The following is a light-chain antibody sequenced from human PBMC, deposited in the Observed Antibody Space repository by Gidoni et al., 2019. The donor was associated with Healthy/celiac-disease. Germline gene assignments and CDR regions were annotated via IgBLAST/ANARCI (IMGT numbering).Light chain of an antibody. J-gene: IGLJ1*01. V-gene: IGLV2-14*03. CDR2: DVS. CDR1: SSDVGGYNY. CDR3: SSYTSSSTLLYV. Sequence: QSALTQPASVSGSPGQSHTISCTGTSSDVGGYNYVSWYQQHPGKAPKLMIYDVSNRPSGVSNRFSGSKSGNTASLTISGLQAEDEADYYCSSYTSSSTLLYVFGTGTKVTVL.